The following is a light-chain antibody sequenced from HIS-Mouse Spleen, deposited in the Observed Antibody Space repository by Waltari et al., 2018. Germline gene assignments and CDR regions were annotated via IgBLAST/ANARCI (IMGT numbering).Light chain of an antibody. J-gene: IGLJ1*01. CDR3: SSYTSSSTF. CDR1: SSDAGCSNY. Sequence: QSALTQPASVSGSPGQSITISCTGTSSDAGCSNYVSWYQQHPGKAPKLMIYEVSNRPSGVSNRFSGSKSGNTASLTISGLQAEDEADYYCSSYTSSSTFFGTGTKVTVL. V-gene: IGLV2-14*01. CDR2: EVS.